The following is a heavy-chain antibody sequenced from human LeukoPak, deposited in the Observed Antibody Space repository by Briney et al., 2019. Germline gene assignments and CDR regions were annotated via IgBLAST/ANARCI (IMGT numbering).Heavy chain of an antibody. CDR3: AKCTRPWYYFAY. D-gene: IGHD4/OR15-4a*01. Sequence: GGSLRLSCAASGVTFSSYAMSGVRRAPGKGLECVSAISGSGGITYYADSVKVRFTISRDNSENTPYMHMNSLRAEDTAVYYCAKCTRPWYYFAYWGQGTLVTVSS. CDR2: ISGSGGIT. V-gene: IGHV3-23*01. J-gene: IGHJ4*02. CDR1: GVTFSSYA.